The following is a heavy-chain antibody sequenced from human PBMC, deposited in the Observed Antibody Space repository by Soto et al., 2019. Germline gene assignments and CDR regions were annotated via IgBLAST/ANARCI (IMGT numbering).Heavy chain of an antibody. CDR2: INHSGST. Sequence: PSETLSLTCAVYGGSFSGYYWSWIRQPPGKGLEWIGEINHSGSTNYNPSLKSRVTISVDTSKNQFSLKLSSVTAADTAVYYCARALDEQQPTLGWGQGTLVTVSS. CDR1: GGSFSGYY. CDR3: ARALDEQQPTLG. V-gene: IGHV4-34*01. D-gene: IGHD6-13*01. J-gene: IGHJ4*02.